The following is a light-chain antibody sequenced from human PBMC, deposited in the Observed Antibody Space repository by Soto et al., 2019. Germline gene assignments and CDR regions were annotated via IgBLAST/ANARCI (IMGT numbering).Light chain of an antibody. CDR1: GSHNF. CDR3: CSDAGRSTYV. V-gene: IGLV2-23*02. Sequence: QSVLTQPASVSGSPGQSITISCTVGSHNFVSWYQQHPGKAPKVLIYEVSKRPSGVSDRFSGSKSGNTASLTISGLQAEDEADYYCCSDAGRSTYVFGTGTKVTVL. J-gene: IGLJ1*01. CDR2: EVS.